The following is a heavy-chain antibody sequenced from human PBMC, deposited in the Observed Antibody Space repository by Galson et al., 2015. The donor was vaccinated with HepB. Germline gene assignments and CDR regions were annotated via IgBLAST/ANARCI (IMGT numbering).Heavy chain of an antibody. CDR1: GFIFSSYP. D-gene: IGHD6-19*01. CDR2: IGNTGTTT. CDR3: TRILEVAGRGVAFE. J-gene: IGHJ3*02. V-gene: IGHV3-23*01. Sequence: SLRLSCAASGFIFSSYPMSWVRQAPGKGLEWVSSIGNTGTTTYYAASVKGRFAVSRDNANSQNMMYLQMNSLRAEDTAMYYCTRILEVAGRGVAFEIGAKGQWSPSLQ.